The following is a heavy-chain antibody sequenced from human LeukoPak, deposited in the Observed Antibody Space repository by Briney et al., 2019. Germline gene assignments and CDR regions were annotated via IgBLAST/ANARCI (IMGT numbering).Heavy chain of an antibody. Sequence: ASVKVSCKASGYTFTGYYMHWVRQAAGKGLEWMGCINPNTGATNYTQRFQGRVTMTRDTSVSTAYIELSSLRSDDTAVFYCVKDVVVVVAATPRAFDIWGQGTMVTVSS. CDR3: VKDVVVVVAATPRAFDI. D-gene: IGHD2-15*01. V-gene: IGHV1-2*02. CDR2: INPNTGAT. CDR1: GYTFTGYY. J-gene: IGHJ3*02.